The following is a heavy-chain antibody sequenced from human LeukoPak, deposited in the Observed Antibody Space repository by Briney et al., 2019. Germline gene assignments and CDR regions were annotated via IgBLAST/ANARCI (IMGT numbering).Heavy chain of an antibody. CDR2: IYSGGST. Sequence: GGSLRLSCAASGFTVSSNYMSWVRQAPGKGLEWVSVIYSGGSTYYADSVKGRFTISRDNSKNTLYLQMNSLRAGDTAVYYCAREESYYYYGMDVWGQGTTVTVSS. J-gene: IGHJ6*02. V-gene: IGHV3-53*01. CDR1: GFTVSSNY. D-gene: IGHD2/OR15-2a*01. CDR3: AREESYYYYGMDV.